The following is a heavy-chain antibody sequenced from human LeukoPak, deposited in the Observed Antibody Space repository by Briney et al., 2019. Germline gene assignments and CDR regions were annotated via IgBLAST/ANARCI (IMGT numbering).Heavy chain of an antibody. V-gene: IGHV4-39*07. Sequence: KTSETLSLTCTVSGGSISSSSYYWGWIRQPPGKGLEWIGSIYYSGSTYYNPSLKSRVTISVDTSKNQFSLKLSSVTAADTAVYYCARDQGENRFDPWGQGTLVTVSS. CDR2: IYYSGST. CDR3: ARDQGENRFDP. CDR1: GGSISSSSYY. D-gene: IGHD3-10*01. J-gene: IGHJ5*02.